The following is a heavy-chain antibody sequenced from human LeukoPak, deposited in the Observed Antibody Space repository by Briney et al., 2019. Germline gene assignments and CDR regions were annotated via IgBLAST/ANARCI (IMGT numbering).Heavy chain of an antibody. CDR2: INPNSGGT. CDR1: GYTFTGYY. J-gene: IGHJ5*02. D-gene: IGHD6-19*01. V-gene: IGHV1-2*02. CDR3: ARRAVAGTSLDWLDP. Sequence: WASVKVSCKASGYTFTGYYMHWVRQAPGQGLEWMGWINPNSGGTNYAQKFQGRVTMTRDTSIGTAYMELSRLRSDDTAVYYCARRAVAGTSLDWLDPWGQGTLVTVSS.